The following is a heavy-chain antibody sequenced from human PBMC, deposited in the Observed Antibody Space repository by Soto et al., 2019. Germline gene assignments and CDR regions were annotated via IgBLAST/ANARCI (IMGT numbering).Heavy chain of an antibody. D-gene: IGHD3-22*01. V-gene: IGHV3-48*03. CDR1: GFTFSNYD. CDR3: ATEGSVSSSEYYAYYYGIDV. Sequence: GGSLRLSCAASGFTFSNYDINWVRQAPGKGPEWISHISSSGGIIYYADSVKGRFTISRDNAKNSLYLQMNSLRGEDTAVYYCATEGSVSSSEYYAYYYGIDVWGQGTTVTVSS. CDR2: ISSSGGII. J-gene: IGHJ6*02.